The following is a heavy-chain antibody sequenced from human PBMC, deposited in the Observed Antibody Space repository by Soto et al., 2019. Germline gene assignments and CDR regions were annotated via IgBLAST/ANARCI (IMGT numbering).Heavy chain of an antibody. V-gene: IGHV1-69*13. CDR3: ARDHKDIAAAATYYYYYGMDV. D-gene: IGHD6-13*01. Sequence: VKVSCKASGGTFSSYAISWVRQAPGQGLEWMGGIIPIFGTANYAQKFQGRVTITADESTSTAYMELSSLRSEDTAVYYCARDHKDIAAAATYYYYYGMDVWGQGTTVTVSS. J-gene: IGHJ6*02. CDR1: GGTFSSYA. CDR2: IIPIFGTA.